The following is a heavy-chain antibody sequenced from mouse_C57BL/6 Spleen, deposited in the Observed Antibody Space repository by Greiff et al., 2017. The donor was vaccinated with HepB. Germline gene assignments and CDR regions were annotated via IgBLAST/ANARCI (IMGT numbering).Heavy chain of an antibody. V-gene: IGHV1-54*01. CDR1: GYAFTNYL. CDR2: INPGSGGT. CDR3: ASSDYYGSSDWYFDV. Sequence: VQLQQSGAELVRPGTSVKVSCKASGYAFTNYLIEWVKQRPGQGLEWIGVINPGSGGTNYNEKFKGKATLTADKSSSTAYMQLSSLTSEDSAVYFCASSDYYGSSDWYFDVWGTGTTVTVSS. J-gene: IGHJ1*03. D-gene: IGHD1-1*01.